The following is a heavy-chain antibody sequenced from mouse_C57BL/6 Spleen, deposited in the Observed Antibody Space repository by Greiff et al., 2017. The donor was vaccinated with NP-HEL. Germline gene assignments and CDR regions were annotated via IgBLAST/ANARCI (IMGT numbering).Heavy chain of an antibody. CDR3: TRHDSSALDY. CDR2: IYPSDSET. J-gene: IGHJ2*01. V-gene: IGHV1-61*01. Sequence: QVQLQQPGAELVRPGSSVKLSCKASGYTFTSYWMDWVKQRPGQGLEWIGNIYPSDSETHYNQKFKDKATLTVDKSSSTAYMQLSSLTSEDSAVYYGTRHDSSALDYWGKGTTLTVSS. CDR1: GYTFTSYW. D-gene: IGHD1-1*01.